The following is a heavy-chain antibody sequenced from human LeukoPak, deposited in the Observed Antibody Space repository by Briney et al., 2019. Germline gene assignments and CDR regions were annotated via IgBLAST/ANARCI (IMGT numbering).Heavy chain of an antibody. D-gene: IGHD5-18*01. Sequence: GGSLRLSCAAAGFTFSDYYMSGIRQAPGKGLEWVATIKPDGSETFYVDSVKGRFTVSRDNAKNSLYLQMSSLRAKDTAVYHCARNLVHLWNVFDFWGLGTMVTVSS. J-gene: IGHJ3*01. V-gene: IGHV3-7*01. CDR3: ARNLVHLWNVFDF. CDR1: GFTFSDYY. CDR2: IKPDGSET.